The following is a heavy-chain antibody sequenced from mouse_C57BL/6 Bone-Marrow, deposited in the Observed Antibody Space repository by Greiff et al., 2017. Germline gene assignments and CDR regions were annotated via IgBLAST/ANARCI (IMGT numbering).Heavy chain of an antibody. J-gene: IGHJ3*01. CDR2: IDPSDSYT. V-gene: IGHV1-50*01. CDR3: ARRRIYYYGSSSFAY. D-gene: IGHD1-1*01. CDR1: GYTFTSYW. Sequence: QQSCKASGYTFTSYWMQWVKQRPGQGLEWIGEIDPSDSYTNYNQKFKGKATLTVDTSSSTAYMQLSSLTSEDSAVYYCARRRIYYYGSSSFAYWGQGTLVTVSA.